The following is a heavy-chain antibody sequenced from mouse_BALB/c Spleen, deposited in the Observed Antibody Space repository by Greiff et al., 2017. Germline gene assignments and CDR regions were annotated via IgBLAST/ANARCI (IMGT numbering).Heavy chain of an antibody. V-gene: IGHV5-4*02. CDR3: ARESWGGYYAMDY. Sequence: EVKLMESGGGLVKPGGSLKLSCAASGFTFSDYYMYWVRQTPEKRLEWVATISDGGSYTYYPDSVKGRFTISRDNAKNTLYLQMSSLKSEDTAMYYCARESWGGYYAMDYWGQGTSVTVSS. CDR2: ISDGGSYT. J-gene: IGHJ4*01. D-gene: IGHD4-1*01. CDR1: GFTFSDYY.